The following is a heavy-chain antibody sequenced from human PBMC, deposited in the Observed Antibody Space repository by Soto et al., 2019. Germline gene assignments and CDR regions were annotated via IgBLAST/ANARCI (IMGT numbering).Heavy chain of an antibody. CDR2: ISSNGAGT. J-gene: IGHJ6*03. D-gene: IGHD6-6*01. CDR1: GFTLSHYA. CDR3: ARRARPDFYYMDV. Sequence: EVQLVESGGGLAQPGGSLRLTCAAAGFTLSHYAMDWVRQAPGKGLEYVSGISSNGAGTYYANSVQGRFTISRDNAKNTVYLQMGSLRPEDMAVYYCARRARPDFYYMDVCGKGTAVTVSS. V-gene: IGHV3-64*01.